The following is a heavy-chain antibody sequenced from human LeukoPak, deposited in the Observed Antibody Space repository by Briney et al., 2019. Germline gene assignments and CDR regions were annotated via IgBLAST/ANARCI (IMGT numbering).Heavy chain of an antibody. CDR3: ARETQRSSGHRAFDY. CDR2: INPNSGGT. CDR1: GYTFTSYY. D-gene: IGHD3-22*01. J-gene: IGHJ4*02. Sequence: GASVKVSCKASGYTFTSYYMHWVRQAPGQGLEWMGWINPNSGGTNYAQKFQGRVTMTRDTSISTAYMELSRLRSDDTAVYYCARETQRSSGHRAFDYWGQGTLVTVSS. V-gene: IGHV1-2*02.